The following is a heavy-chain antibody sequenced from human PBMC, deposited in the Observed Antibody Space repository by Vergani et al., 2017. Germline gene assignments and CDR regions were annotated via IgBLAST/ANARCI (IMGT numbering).Heavy chain of an antibody. V-gene: IGHV1-18*01. CDR2: ISTYNGNT. CDR3: ARDRSHGGDYYFDY. D-gene: IGHD2-21*02. J-gene: IGHJ4*02. CDR1: GYTFTSYG. Sequence: QVHLVQSGAEVRKPGASVMVSCKASGYTFTSYGTTWVRQAPGQGLEWMGWISTYNGNTNYAQKFQGRVTMTTDTSTSTAYMELRSLRSDDTAVYYCARDRSHGGDYYFDYWGQGTLVTVSS.